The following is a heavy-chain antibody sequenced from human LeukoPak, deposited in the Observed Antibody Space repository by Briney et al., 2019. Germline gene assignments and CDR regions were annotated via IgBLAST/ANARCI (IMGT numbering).Heavy chain of an antibody. Sequence: GGSLRLSCVASGFSLSSYEMNWARQPPGKGLEWVSYISSSGSVIYYADSVKGRFTISRDNAKNSLYLQMKSLRAEDTAVYFCARDRRYTYGYYFDYWGQGTLVTVSS. CDR1: GFSLSSYE. CDR3: ARDRRYTYGYYFDY. V-gene: IGHV3-48*03. D-gene: IGHD5-18*01. J-gene: IGHJ4*02. CDR2: ISSSGSVI.